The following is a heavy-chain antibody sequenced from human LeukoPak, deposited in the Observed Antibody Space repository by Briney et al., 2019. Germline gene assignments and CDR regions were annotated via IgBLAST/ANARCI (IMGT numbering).Heavy chain of an antibody. V-gene: IGHV4-59*01. Sequence: PSETLSLTCNVSGGSISSYSWSWIRQPPGKGLEWIGYIYYSGGTNYNPSLKSGGTIAVDTSQNQFSLKLSSVTAADTAVYYCASTSSTLESPWYYYYYYMDVWGKGTTVTVSS. CDR3: ASTSSTLESPWYYYYYYMDV. CDR2: IYYSGGT. D-gene: IGHD2-2*01. J-gene: IGHJ6*03. CDR1: GGSISSYS.